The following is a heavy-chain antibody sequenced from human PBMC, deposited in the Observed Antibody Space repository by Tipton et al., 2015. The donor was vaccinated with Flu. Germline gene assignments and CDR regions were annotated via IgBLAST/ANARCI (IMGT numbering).Heavy chain of an antibody. J-gene: IGHJ4*02. CDR2: MNPNTGNT. V-gene: IGHV1-8*01. D-gene: IGHD1-20*01. Sequence: QLVQSGAEVRKPGASVKDSCKASGYIFINYDINWVRQATGQGLEWMGWMNPNTGNTGYAQKFQGKVTMTRDTSISTAYMELSSLTSEDTAIYYCARVPPFNNWNDESDYWGQGTLVTVSS. CDR1: GYIFINYD. CDR3: ARVPPFNNWNDESDY.